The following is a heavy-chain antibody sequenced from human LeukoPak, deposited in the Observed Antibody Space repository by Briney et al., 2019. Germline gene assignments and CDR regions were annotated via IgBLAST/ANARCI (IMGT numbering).Heavy chain of an antibody. J-gene: IGHJ4*02. D-gene: IGHD3-22*01. V-gene: IGHV4-61*02. CDR2: IYTSGST. CDR3: ARDLSAPLKYYYDSGGSYYFDY. Sequence: SQTMSLTCTVSGGSISSGSYYWSWIRQPAGKGLEWIGRIYTSGSTNYNPSLKSRATISVDTSKNQFSLKLSSVTAADTAVYYCARDLSAPLKYYYDSGGSYYFDYWGQGTLVTVSS. CDR1: GGSISSGSYY.